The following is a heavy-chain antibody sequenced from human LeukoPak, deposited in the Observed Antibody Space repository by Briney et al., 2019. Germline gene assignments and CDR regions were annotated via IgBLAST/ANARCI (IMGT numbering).Heavy chain of an antibody. D-gene: IGHD1-1*01. CDR1: GFTFTNYA. Sequence: GGSLRLSCAASGFTFTNYAMSWVRQAPGKGLDWVSGISDSGGSTYYADSVKGRFTISRDNSKNTLSLQMNSPRAEDTAIYYCAKASNTWNYFDYWGQGTRVTVSS. CDR3: AKASNTWNYFDY. CDR2: ISDSGGST. J-gene: IGHJ4*02. V-gene: IGHV3-23*01.